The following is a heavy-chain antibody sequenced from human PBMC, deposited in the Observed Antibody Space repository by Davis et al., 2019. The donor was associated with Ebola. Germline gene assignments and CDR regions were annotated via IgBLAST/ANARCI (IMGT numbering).Heavy chain of an antibody. Sequence: ASVKVSCKASGYTFTSYYMHWVRQAPGQGLEWMGWINPNSGGTNYAQKFQGRVTMTRDTSISTAYMELSRLRSDDTAVYYCARDLSSSSWYGKGYWGQGTLVTVSS. CDR3: ARDLSSSSWYGKGY. CDR1: GYTFTSYY. V-gene: IGHV1-2*02. CDR2: INPNSGGT. D-gene: IGHD6-13*01. J-gene: IGHJ4*02.